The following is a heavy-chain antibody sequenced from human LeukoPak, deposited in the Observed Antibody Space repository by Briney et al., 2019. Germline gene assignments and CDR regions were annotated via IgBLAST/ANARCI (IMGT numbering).Heavy chain of an antibody. J-gene: IGHJ4*02. CDR2: ITSSSDYI. D-gene: IGHD3-22*01. Sequence: PGGSLRLSCAASGFTFSSHSMNWVCQAPGKGLEWVSVITSSSDYIYYADSLKGRFTVSRDNAKNSLYLQLNSLRAEDTAVYYCVRESVYYDSSAYYNVLDYWGQGTLVTVSS. CDR3: VRESVYYDSSAYYNVLDY. CDR1: GFTFSSHS. V-gene: IGHV3-21*01.